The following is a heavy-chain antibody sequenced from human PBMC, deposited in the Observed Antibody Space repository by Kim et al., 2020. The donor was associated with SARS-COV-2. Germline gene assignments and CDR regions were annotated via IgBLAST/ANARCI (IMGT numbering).Heavy chain of an antibody. J-gene: IGHJ5*02. V-gene: IGHV4-39*01. CDR3: ARHEGKQWLPHVGTSWFDP. CDR1: GGSISSSSYY. CDR2: IYYSGST. D-gene: IGHD6-19*01. Sequence: SETLSLTCTVSGGSISSSSYYWGWIRQPPGKGLEWIGSIYYSGSTYYNPSLKSRVTISVDTSKNQFSLKLSSVTAADTAVYYCARHEGKQWLPHVGTSWFDPWGQGTLVTVSS.